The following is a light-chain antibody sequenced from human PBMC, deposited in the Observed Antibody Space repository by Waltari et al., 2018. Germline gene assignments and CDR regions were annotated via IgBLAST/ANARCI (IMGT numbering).Light chain of an antibody. J-gene: IGKJ4*01. Sequence: EIVLTQSPATLSLSPGERATLSCRASQSVSTFLAWFQQKPGQAPRLLIYDAYNRAAGIPVRFSGSGSGADFTLTISRLEPEDFAVYYCQQRHSWPLTFGGGTKVEI. CDR2: DAY. CDR1: QSVSTF. CDR3: QQRHSWPLT. V-gene: IGKV3-11*01.